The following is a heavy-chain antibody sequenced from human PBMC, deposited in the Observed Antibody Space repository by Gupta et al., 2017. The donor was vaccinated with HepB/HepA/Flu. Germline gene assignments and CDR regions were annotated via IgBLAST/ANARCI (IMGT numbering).Heavy chain of an antibody. V-gene: IGHV4-30-4*01. J-gene: IGHJ4*02. CDR3: ARDSPDYGEV. D-gene: IGHD4-17*01. CDR2: IYYSGST. CDR1: GGSICGVDYY. Sequence: HFHHSVPGFVKLLQTLSLACTVSGGSICGVDYYWSWIRQPPGKGLEWIGYIYYSGSTYYNPSLKSRVTISVDTSKNQFSLKLSSVTAADTAVYYCARDSPDYGEVWGQGTLVTVSS.